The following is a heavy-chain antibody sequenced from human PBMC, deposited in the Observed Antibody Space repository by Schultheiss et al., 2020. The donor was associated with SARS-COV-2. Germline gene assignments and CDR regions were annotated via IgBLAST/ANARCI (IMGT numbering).Heavy chain of an antibody. CDR3: ARECSTSCHRVTPAPYGMDV. D-gene: IGHD2-2*02. J-gene: IGHJ6*02. CDR1: GFTLSSYG. CDR2: IWYDGSNK. Sequence: LSLTCAASGFTLSSYGMHWVRQAPGKGLEWVAVIWYDGSNKYYADSVKGRFTISRDNSKNTLYLQMNSLRAEDTAVYYCARECSTSCHRVTPAPYGMDVWGQGTTVTVSS. V-gene: IGHV3-33*01.